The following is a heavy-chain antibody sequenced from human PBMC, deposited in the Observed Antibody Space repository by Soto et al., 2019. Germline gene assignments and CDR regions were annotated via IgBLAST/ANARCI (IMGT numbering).Heavy chain of an antibody. CDR3: ARHGYDFWSGYSMGWGYYYGMDV. J-gene: IGHJ6*02. V-gene: IGHV1-8*01. CDR2: INPNSGNT. D-gene: IGHD3-3*01. CDR1: GYTFTSYD. Sequence: QVQLVQSGAEVKKPGASVKVSCKASGYTFTSYDSNWVRQATGQGLVWMGWINPNSGNTGYAQKLQGRVTMTRNTSISTAYMELSSLRSEDTAVYYCARHGYDFWSGYSMGWGYYYGMDVWGQGTTVTVSS.